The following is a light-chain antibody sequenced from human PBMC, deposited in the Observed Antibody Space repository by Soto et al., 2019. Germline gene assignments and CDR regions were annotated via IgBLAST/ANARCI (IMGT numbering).Light chain of an antibody. J-gene: IGKJ2*01. CDR2: KAS. CDR1: QSISSW. V-gene: IGKV1-5*03. Sequence: DIQMTQSPSTLSASVGDRVTITCRASQSISSWLAWYQQKPGKAPKLLIYKASSLESGVPSRFSGSGSGTEFTLTISSLQPYDFATYYCQQYNSYPYTFGQVTKLEIK. CDR3: QQYNSYPYT.